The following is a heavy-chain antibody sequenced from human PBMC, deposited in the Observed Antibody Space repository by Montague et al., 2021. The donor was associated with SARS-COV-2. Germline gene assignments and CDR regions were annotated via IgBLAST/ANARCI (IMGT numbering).Heavy chain of an antibody. CDR2: TYYRSKWYN. CDR3: ARTSASSDY. CDR1: GDSDCINRPA. D-gene: IGHD1-26*01. Sequence: CAISGDSDCINRPAWNWIRQSPSRGLEWLGRTYYRSKWYNDYAVSVKSRITINPDTSKNQISLQLNSVTPEDTAVYYCARTSASSDYWGQGTLVTVSS. J-gene: IGHJ4*02. V-gene: IGHV6-1*01.